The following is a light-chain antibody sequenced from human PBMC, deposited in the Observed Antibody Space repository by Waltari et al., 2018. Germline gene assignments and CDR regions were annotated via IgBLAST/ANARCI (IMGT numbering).Light chain of an antibody. Sequence: QSALTQPASVSGSPGQSITISCTGTSSDVGSYHLVSWYQQHPGKAPKRMIYEGSTRPSGVSNRFSGSKSGNTASLTISGLQAEDKADYYCCSYAGSSTFVFGTGTKVTVL. J-gene: IGLJ1*01. CDR3: CSYAGSSTFV. CDR1: SSDVGSYHL. CDR2: EGS. V-gene: IGLV2-23*01.